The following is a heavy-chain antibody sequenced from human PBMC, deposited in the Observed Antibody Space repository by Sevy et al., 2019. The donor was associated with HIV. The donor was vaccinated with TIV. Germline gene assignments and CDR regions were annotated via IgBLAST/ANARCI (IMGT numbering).Heavy chain of an antibody. CDR3: ARGGPNQHQLDYFDY. CDR1: GVSISNYY. J-gene: IGHJ4*02. Sequence: SETLSLTCTVSGVSISNYYWAWIRQPPGKGLECVGFSGSTNDNPSLKSRVTTSVDTSKNHFSLKLSSVTVADTASYYCARGGPNQHQLDYFDYWGQGTLVTVSS. V-gene: IGHV4-59*01. CDR2: SGST. D-gene: IGHD6-13*01.